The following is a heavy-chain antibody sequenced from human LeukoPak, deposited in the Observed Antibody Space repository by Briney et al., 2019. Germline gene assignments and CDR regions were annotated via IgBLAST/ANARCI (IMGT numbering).Heavy chain of an antibody. CDR1: GGTLSSYA. Sequence: SVKVSCKASGGTLSSYAISWVRQAPGQGLEWMGGIIPIFGTANYAQKFQGRVTITADESTSTAYMELSSLRSEDTAVYYCARDRSSSSCFDYWGQGTLVTVSS. CDR3: ARDRSSSSCFDY. J-gene: IGHJ4*02. D-gene: IGHD6-13*01. V-gene: IGHV1-69*01. CDR2: IIPIFGTA.